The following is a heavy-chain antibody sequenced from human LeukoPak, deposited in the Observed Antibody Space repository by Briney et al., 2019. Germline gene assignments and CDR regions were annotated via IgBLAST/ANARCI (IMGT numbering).Heavy chain of an antibody. CDR3: AKFTGEYGDYYYYYYMDV. Sequence: GGSLRLSCAASGFTFSSYGMHWVRQAPGKGLEWVAFIRYDGSNKYYADSVKGRFAISRDNSKNTLYLQMNSLRAEDTAVYYCAKFTGEYGDYYYYYYMDVWGKGTTVTISS. CDR1: GFTFSSYG. J-gene: IGHJ6*03. CDR2: IRYDGSNK. V-gene: IGHV3-30*02. D-gene: IGHD4-17*01.